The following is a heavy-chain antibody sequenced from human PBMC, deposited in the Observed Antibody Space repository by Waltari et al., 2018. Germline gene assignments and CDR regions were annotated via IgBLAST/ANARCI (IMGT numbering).Heavy chain of an antibody. Sequence: QVQLQESGPGLVKPSETLSLTCTVSGGSISSYYWSWIRQPPGKGLGWIGYIYSRGSTNYNPTLKVRVTIAVDTALNQCSLKLRSLTAADTAVYYCASGYYDSSAYPLVHYGMDVWGQGTTVTGSS. CDR1: GGSISSYY. J-gene: IGHJ6*02. CDR2: IYSRGST. V-gene: IGHV4-59*08. CDR3: ASGYYDSSAYPLVHYGMDV. D-gene: IGHD3-22*01.